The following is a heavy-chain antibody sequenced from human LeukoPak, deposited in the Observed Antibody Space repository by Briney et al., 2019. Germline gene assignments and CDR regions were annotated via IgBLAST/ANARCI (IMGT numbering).Heavy chain of an antibody. Sequence: SETLSLICSVSGGSISGYYWSWIRQPAGKGLEWIGRIYTSGSTNYNPSLKSRVTMSVDTSKNQFSLKLSSVTAADTAVYYCARDGISGSSDAFDIWGQGTMVTVSS. CDR3: ARDGISGSSDAFDI. CDR1: GGSISGYY. J-gene: IGHJ3*02. CDR2: IYTSGST. D-gene: IGHD6-6*01. V-gene: IGHV4-4*07.